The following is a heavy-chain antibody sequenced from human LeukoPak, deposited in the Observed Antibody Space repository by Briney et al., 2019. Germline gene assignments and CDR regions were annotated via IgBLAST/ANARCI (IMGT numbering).Heavy chain of an antibody. CDR2: IIPILGIA. V-gene: IGHV1-69*04. CDR3: ARESPYYYGSGSYYNDDYGMDV. D-gene: IGHD3-10*01. J-gene: IGHJ6*02. Sequence: SVKVSCKASGDTFSSYAISWVRQAPGQGLEWMGRIIPILGIANYAQKFQGRVTITADKSTSTAYMELSSLRSEDTAVYYCARESPYYYGSGSYYNDDYGMDVWGQGTTVTVSS. CDR1: GDTFSSYA.